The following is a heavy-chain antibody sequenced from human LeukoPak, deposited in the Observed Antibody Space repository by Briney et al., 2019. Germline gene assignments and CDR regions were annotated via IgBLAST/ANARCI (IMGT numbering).Heavy chain of an antibody. CDR2: ISISGDDK. V-gene: IGHV3-43*02. CDR1: GFTFHDYA. Sequence: PGGSLRLSCAASGFTFHDYAMHWVRQAPGKGLEWVSLISISGDDKYYAESMKGRFTISRDNAKNSLYLQMNSLRDEDTAVYYCARELPSFDYWGQGTLVTVSS. J-gene: IGHJ4*02. CDR3: ARELPSFDY.